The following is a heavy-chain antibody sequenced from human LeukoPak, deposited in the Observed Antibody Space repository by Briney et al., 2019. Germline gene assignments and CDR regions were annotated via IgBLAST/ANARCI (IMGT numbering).Heavy chain of an antibody. V-gene: IGHV1-18*04. CDR1: GYTFTNYG. Sequence: ASVKVSCKTSGYTFTNYGSSWVRQAPGQGLEWMGWIDPYTANTNSAQNLRDRVTLTTDTSTSTAYMELRSLRSDDTAVYYCARVPSGGSEYFHHWGQGTLVTVSS. CDR2: IDPYTANT. D-gene: IGHD3-16*01. J-gene: IGHJ1*01. CDR3: ARVPSGGSEYFHH.